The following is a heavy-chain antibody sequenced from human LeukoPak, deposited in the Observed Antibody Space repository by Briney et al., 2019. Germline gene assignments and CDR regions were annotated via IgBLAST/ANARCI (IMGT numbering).Heavy chain of an antibody. V-gene: IGHV4-4*02. CDR3: ARETVYSSGWYVEDLDY. Sequence: PSGTLSLTCAVSGGSISSSNWWSWVRQPPGKGLEWIGEIYHSGSTYYNPSLKSRVTISVDTSKNQFSLKLSSVTAADTAVYYCARETVYSSGWYVEDLDYWGQGTLVTVSS. CDR1: GGSISSSNW. J-gene: IGHJ4*02. D-gene: IGHD6-19*01. CDR2: IYHSGST.